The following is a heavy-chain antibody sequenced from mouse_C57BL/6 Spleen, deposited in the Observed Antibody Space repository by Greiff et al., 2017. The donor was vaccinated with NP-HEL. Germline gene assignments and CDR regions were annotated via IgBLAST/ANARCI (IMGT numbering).Heavy chain of an antibody. D-gene: IGHD2-3*01. CDR3: ARAEYDDFVYYFDY. CDR1: GYTFTSYW. V-gene: IGHV1-64*01. CDR2: IHPNSGST. Sequence: QVQLQQSGAELVKPGASVKLSCKASGYTFTSYWMHWVKQRPGQGLEWIGMIHPNSGSTNYNEKFKSKATLTVDKASSTAYMQLSSLTSEVSAVYYCARAEYDDFVYYFDYWGQGTTRTVAS. J-gene: IGHJ2*01.